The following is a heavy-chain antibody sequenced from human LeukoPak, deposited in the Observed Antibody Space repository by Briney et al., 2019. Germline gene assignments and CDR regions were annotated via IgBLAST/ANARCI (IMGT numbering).Heavy chain of an antibody. CDR1: GFPFSSYW. CDR2: IKQDGSKK. Sequence: GGSLRLSCVASGFPFSSYWMTWVRQAPGKGLEWMANIKQDGSKKSYVDSVKGRFTISRDNAKNSLYLQMNSLRAEDTAIYYCAKGNVVVPAASTYHFDYWGQGTLVTVSS. V-gene: IGHV3-7*01. D-gene: IGHD2-2*01. J-gene: IGHJ4*02. CDR3: AKGNVVVPAASTYHFDY.